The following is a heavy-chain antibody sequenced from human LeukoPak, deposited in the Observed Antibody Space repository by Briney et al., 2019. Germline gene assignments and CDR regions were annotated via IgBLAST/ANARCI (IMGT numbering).Heavy chain of an antibody. D-gene: IGHD1-26*01. CDR2: TYASGGT. Sequence: SETLSLTCTVSGRSIYNYYWSWIRQPPGKGLERIGYTYASGGTKYNPSLESRVTLSEDTSKNQFSLNLGSVTAADTAVIYCASHGMGGGYYYAFEIWGQGTMVTVSS. CDR3: ASHGMGGGYYYAFEI. CDR1: GRSIYNYY. V-gene: IGHV4-4*09. J-gene: IGHJ3*02.